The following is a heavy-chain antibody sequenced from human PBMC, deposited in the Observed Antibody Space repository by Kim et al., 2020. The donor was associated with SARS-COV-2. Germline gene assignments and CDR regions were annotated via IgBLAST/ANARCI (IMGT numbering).Heavy chain of an antibody. CDR2: ISYDGSNK. Sequence: GGSLRLSCAASGFTFSSYGMHWVRQAPGKGLEWVAVISYDGSNKYYADSVKGRFTISRDNSKNTLYLQMNSLRAEDTAVYYCAKDSDYCVCDCPLDYCG. D-gene: IGHD2-21*02. V-gene: IGHV3-30*18. J-gene: IGHJ4*01. CDR3: AKDSDYCVCDCPLDY. CDR1: GFTFSSYG.